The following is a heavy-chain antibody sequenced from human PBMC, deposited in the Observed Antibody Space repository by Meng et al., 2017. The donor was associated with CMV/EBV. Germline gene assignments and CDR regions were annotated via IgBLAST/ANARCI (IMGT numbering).Heavy chain of an antibody. D-gene: IGHD3-22*01. CDR3: ATDSSGYYDY. CDR2: IYHSGST. J-gene: IGHJ4*02. CDR1: GHSISSGYY. Sequence: SETLSLTCTVSGHSISSGYYWGWIRQPPGKGLEWIGSIYHSGSTYYNPSLKSRVTISVDTSKNQFSLKLSSVTAADTAVYYCATDSSGYYDYWGQGTLVTVSS. V-gene: IGHV4-38-2*02.